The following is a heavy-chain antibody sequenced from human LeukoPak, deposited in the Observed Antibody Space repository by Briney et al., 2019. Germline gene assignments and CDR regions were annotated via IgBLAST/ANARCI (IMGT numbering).Heavy chain of an antibody. CDR2: IRNSGDGA. J-gene: IGHJ4*02. D-gene: IGHD1-14*01. V-gene: IGHV3-23*01. CDR1: GFTFSDYA. CDR3: AKDRQNNLDY. Sequence: GGSLRLSCAASGFTFSDYAMSWARQIPGKGLEWVSTIRNSGDGAYYADSVKGRFTISRDNSKNALYLQMNSLRAEDTAVYYCAKDRQNNLDYWGQGTLVTVSS.